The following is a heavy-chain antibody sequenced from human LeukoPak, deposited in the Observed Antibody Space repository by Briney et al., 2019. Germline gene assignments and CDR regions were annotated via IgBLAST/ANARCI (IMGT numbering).Heavy chain of an antibody. CDR2: ISYDGSNK. V-gene: IGHV3-30*18. J-gene: IGHJ6*02. Sequence: PGGSLRLSCAASGFTFSSYGMHWVRQAPGKGLEWVAVISYDGSNKYYADSVKGRFTISRDNSKNTLYLQMNSLRAEDTAVYYCAKDLGYSYGHYYYYYGMDVWGQGTTVTVSS. D-gene: IGHD5-18*01. CDR1: GFTFSSYG. CDR3: AKDLGYSYGHYYYYYGMDV.